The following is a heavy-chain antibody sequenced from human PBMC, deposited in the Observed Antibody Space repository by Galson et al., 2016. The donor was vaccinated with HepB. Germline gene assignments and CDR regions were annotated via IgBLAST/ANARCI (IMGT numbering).Heavy chain of an antibody. CDR2: TYYNSKWYN. CDR1: GDSVSSNSAA. D-gene: IGHD1-7*01. Sequence: FAISGDSVSSNSAAWNWIRQSPSRGLEWLGRTYYNSKWYNDYAASVKSRITINPDTSKNQFSLQLDSMTPEDTAVYYFARTSPFNTGTFDYWGQGTLVTVSS. J-gene: IGHJ4*02. V-gene: IGHV6-1*01. CDR3: ARTSPFNTGTFDY.